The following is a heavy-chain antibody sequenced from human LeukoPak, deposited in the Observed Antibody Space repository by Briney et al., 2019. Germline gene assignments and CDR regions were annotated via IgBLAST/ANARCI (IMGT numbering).Heavy chain of an antibody. CDR2: VFHSGGT. J-gene: IGHJ4*02. CDR3: AREGTSRFFDY. V-gene: IGHV4-30-2*01. Sequence: PSQTLSLTCAVSGGSISSGGFSWSWIRQPPGKGLEWIGYVFHSGGTYYNPSLKIRVTISVDTAKNQISLKLSSVTAAETAVYYCAREGTSRFFDYWGQGTLVTVSS. D-gene: IGHD1/OR15-1a*01. CDR1: GGSISSGGFS.